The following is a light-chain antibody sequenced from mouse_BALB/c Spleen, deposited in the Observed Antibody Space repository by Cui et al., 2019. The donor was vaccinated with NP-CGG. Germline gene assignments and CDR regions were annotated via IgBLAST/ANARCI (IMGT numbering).Light chain of an antibody. Sequence: QAVVTQESALTTSPGDTVSLTCRSSTGAVTTSNYANWVQEKPDHLFTGLIGGTINRAPGVPARFSGSLIGDKAALTITGAQTEDEAIYFCALWYSNHWVFGGGTKLTVL. CDR3: ALWYSNHWV. CDR1: TGAVTTSNY. V-gene: IGLV1*01. J-gene: IGLJ1*01. CDR2: GTI.